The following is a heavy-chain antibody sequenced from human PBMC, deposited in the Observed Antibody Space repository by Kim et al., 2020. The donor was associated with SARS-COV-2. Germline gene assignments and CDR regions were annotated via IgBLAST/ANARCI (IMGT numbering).Heavy chain of an antibody. CDR1: GFTFSSYA. Sequence: GGSLRLSCAASGFTFSSYAMSWVRQAPGKGLEWVSAISGSGGSTYYADSVKGRFTISRDNSKNTLYLQMNSLRAEDTAVYYCAKCLGMAGGSPDYDILTGYWVLGYWGQGTLVTVSS. CDR3: AKCLGMAGGSPDYDILTGYWVLGY. J-gene: IGHJ4*02. D-gene: IGHD3-9*01. V-gene: IGHV3-23*01. CDR2: ISGSGGST.